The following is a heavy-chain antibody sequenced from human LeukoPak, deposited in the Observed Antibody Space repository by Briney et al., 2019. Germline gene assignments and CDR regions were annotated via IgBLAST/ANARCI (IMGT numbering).Heavy chain of an antibody. CDR1: GFTFSSYS. Sequence: GGSLRLSCAASGFTFSSYSMNWVRQAPEKGLEWVSSISSNNNHIYYADSVRGRFTISRDNAKNSLYLQMNSLRAEDTAVYYCARGQGDSSGYCLDYWGQGTLVTVSS. CDR2: ISSNNNHI. CDR3: ARGQGDSSGYCLDY. D-gene: IGHD3-22*01. V-gene: IGHV3-21*01. J-gene: IGHJ4*02.